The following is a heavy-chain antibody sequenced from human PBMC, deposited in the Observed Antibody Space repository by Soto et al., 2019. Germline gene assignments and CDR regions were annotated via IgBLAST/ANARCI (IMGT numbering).Heavy chain of an antibody. D-gene: IGHD3-22*01. CDR2: IGTAGDT. CDR3: VRGPKVLGSSAPFFES. J-gene: IGHJ4*02. Sequence: GRSLRLSGAASGFTFRNYDMHWIRQPTGQGLEWVSGIGTAGDTHYPDSVKGRFTISRENGKNSLFLQMDNLRAGDTAVYYCVRGPKVLGSSAPFFESWGQGT. V-gene: IGHV3-13*04. CDR1: GFTFRNYD.